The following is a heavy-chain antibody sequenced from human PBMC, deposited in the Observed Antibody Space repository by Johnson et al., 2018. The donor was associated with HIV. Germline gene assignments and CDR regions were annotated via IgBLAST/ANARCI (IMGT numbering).Heavy chain of an antibody. Sequence: VQLVESGGGVVQPGRSLRLSCAASGFTVSSYWMHWVRQGPGKGLEWISYISTSGSTKYYADSVKGRFTISRDNAKNSLYLQMNSLRAEDTAVYYCARDPAIRWSEWDSSGYYSPDAFDIWGQGTMVTVSS. CDR1: GFTVSSYW. CDR2: ISTSGSTK. D-gene: IGHD3-22*01. V-gene: IGHV3-48*04. CDR3: ARDPAIRWSEWDSSGYYSPDAFDI. J-gene: IGHJ3*02.